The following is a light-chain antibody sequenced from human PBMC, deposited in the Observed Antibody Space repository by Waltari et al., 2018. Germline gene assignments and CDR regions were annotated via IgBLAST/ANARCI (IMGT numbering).Light chain of an antibody. CDR1: QSFSNW. CDR3: QQYDSNPLT. J-gene: IGKJ4*01. Sequence: DIQMTKSPSTLSASVGYSVTITCQASQSFSNWMDWYQQKPGKAPKLLIYKTSTLESGVPSRVSGSGSGTEFTLTISSLQPDDFASYYCQQYDSNPLTFGGGTKVEV. V-gene: IGKV1-5*03. CDR2: KTS.